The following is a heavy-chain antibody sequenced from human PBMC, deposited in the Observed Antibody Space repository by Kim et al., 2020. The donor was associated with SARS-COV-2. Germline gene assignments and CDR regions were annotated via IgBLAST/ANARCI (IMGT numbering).Heavy chain of an antibody. D-gene: IGHD3-10*01. Sequence: SETLSLTCAVYGGSFSGYYWSWIRQPPGKGLEWIGEINHSGSTNYNPSLKSRVTISVDTSKNQFSLKLSSVTAADTAVYYCARGPPLPRIITMVRGVIHVWGQGTTVTVSS. J-gene: IGHJ6*02. V-gene: IGHV4-34*01. CDR1: GGSFSGYY. CDR2: INHSGST. CDR3: ARGPPLPRIITMVRGVIHV.